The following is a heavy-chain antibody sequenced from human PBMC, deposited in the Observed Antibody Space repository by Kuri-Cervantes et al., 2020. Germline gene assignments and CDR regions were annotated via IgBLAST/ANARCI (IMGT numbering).Heavy chain of an antibody. CDR1: GYTFTSYY. CDR3: ATHPPSGQQQLDIGY. Sequence: ASVKVSCKASGYTFTSYYMHWVRQAPGQGLEWMGIINPSGGSTIYAQKFQGRVTMTEDTSTDTAYMELSSLRSEDTAVYYCATHPPSGQQQLDIGYWGQGTLVTVSS. V-gene: IGHV1-46*01. D-gene: IGHD6-13*01. J-gene: IGHJ4*02. CDR2: INPSGGST.